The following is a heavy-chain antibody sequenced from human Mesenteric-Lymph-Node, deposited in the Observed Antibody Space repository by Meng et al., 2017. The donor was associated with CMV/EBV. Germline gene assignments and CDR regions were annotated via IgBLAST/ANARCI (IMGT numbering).Heavy chain of an antibody. CDR3: ARDPTVTNQNAFDI. CDR2: ISSSGSTI. D-gene: IGHD4-11*01. Sequence: GESLKISCAASGFTFSDYYMSWIRQAPGKGLEWVSYISSSGSTIYYADSVKGRFTISRDNAKNSLYLQMNSLRAEDTAVYYCARDPTVTNQNAFDIWGQGTMVTVSS. V-gene: IGHV3-11*04. CDR1: GFTFSDYY. J-gene: IGHJ3*02.